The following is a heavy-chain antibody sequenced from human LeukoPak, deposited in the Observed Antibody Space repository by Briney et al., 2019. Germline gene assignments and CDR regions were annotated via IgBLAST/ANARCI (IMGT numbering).Heavy chain of an antibody. Sequence: PSQTLSLTCTVSGGSISSGSYYWSWIRQPAGKGLEWIVRIYTSGSTNYNPSLKSRVTISVDTSKNQFSLKLSSVTAADPAVYYCAREGWGSSGWYRYFDLWGRGTLVTVSS. D-gene: IGHD6-19*01. CDR2: IYTSGST. CDR1: GGSISSGSYY. J-gene: IGHJ2*01. CDR3: AREGWGSSGWYRYFDL. V-gene: IGHV4-61*02.